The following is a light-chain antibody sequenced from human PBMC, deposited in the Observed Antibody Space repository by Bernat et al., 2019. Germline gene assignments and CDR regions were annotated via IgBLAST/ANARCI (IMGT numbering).Light chain of an antibody. CDR3: GTWDDSRNLWL. CDR2: SKN. V-gene: IGLV1-44*01. CDR1: STNIGSNT. J-gene: IGLJ2*01. Sequence: QSILTQPPSASGTPGQRVTIYCSGGSTNIGSNTVNWYQQVPGTAPKLLIFSKNQRPSGVPDRFSGSKSGTAATLAISGLQPDDEADYYCGTWDDSRNLWLFGGGTKLTVL.